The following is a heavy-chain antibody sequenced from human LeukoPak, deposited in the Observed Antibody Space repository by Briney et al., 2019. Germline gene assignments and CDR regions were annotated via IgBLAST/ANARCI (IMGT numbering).Heavy chain of an antibody. J-gene: IGHJ4*02. CDR2: FDPEDGET. CDR1: GYTPTELS. Sequence: EASVKVSCKVSGYTPTELSMHWVRQAPGKGLEWMGGFDPEDGETIYAQKFQGRVTMTEDTSTDTAYMELSSLRSEVTAVYYCATSHLGVYYDSSGYYSFDYWGQGTLVTVSS. V-gene: IGHV1-24*01. CDR3: ATSHLGVYYDSSGYYSFDY. D-gene: IGHD3-22*01.